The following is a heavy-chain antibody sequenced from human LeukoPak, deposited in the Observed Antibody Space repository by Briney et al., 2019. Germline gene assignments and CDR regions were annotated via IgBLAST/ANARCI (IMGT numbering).Heavy chain of an antibody. CDR2: IYYSGST. CDR3: TGDSYYGMDV. J-gene: IGHJ6*02. Sequence: TETLSLTCTVSGGTFSSYSRSWIRQAPGQGLEWIGNIYYSGSTNYIPSLKSRVTISVGTSKNQFSLKLSSVTAADTAVYYCTGDSYYGMDVWGQGNTVTVSS. CDR1: GGTFSSYS. V-gene: IGHV4-59*01.